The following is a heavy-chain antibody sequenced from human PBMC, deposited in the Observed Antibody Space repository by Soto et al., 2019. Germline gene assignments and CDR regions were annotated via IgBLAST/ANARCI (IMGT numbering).Heavy chain of an antibody. Sequence: GGSLRIACAASGFSFGAYWMSWGRQAPGKGLEWVAHMKKDGSEKYYVDSVKGRFSVSRDNSKNSLYLQMDSLRAEDTAVYYCAKLGSGYYTGLYFDYWGQGTLVTVSS. CDR2: MKKDGSEK. V-gene: IGHV3-7*03. CDR1: GFSFGAYW. D-gene: IGHD3-3*01. J-gene: IGHJ4*02. CDR3: AKLGSGYYTGLYFDY.